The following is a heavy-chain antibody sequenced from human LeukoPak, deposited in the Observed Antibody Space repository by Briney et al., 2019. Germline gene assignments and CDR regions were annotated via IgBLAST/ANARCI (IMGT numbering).Heavy chain of an antibody. J-gene: IGHJ4*02. D-gene: IGHD1-26*01. CDR2: ISTSSSYI. V-gene: IGHV3-21*01. Sequence: GGSLRLSCAASGFTFTYYSMNWVRQAPGKGLEWVSSISTSSSYIYYADSVKGRFTISRDNAKNSLYLQMNSLRAEDTAVYYCARVSRGKWELLGAHDYWGQGTLVTVSS. CDR3: ARVSRGKWELLGAHDY. CDR1: GFTFTYYS.